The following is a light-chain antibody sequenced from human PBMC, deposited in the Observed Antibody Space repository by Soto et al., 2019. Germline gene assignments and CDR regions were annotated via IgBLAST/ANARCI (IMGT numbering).Light chain of an antibody. Sequence: DVQLTQSPSTLPASVGDRVAITCQATQNIFNYLNWFQQRPGKAPQLLISDASHLEPGVPSRFSGQRSGTDFTLIINDLQPEYFATYFCQQYEDLPLTFGGGTRVEV. CDR3: QQYEDLPLT. J-gene: IGKJ4*01. V-gene: IGKV1-33*01. CDR1: QNIFNY. CDR2: DAS.